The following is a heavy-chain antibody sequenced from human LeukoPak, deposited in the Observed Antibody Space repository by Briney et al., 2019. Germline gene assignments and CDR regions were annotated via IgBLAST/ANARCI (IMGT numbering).Heavy chain of an antibody. CDR3: ARDCIAAAGRAFDY. CDR1: GGSISSSSNC. Sequence: PSETLSLTCTVSGGSISSSSNCWGWIRQPPGQGLEWIGCIYDSGSTYYNPSLKCRVTISEDTSKNQISLKLSSVTAADTAVYYCARDCIAAAGRAFDYWGQGTLVTVSS. CDR2: IYDSGST. V-gene: IGHV4-39*02. J-gene: IGHJ4*02. D-gene: IGHD6-13*01.